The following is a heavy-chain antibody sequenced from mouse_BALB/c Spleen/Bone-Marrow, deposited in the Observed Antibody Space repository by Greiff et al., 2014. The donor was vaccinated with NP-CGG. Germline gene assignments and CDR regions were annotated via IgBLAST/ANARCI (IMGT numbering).Heavy chain of an antibody. CDR3: TRYDLTTRAFAY. V-gene: IGHV1S82*01. CDR2: IHLSDSES. CDR1: GYSFTSYW. Sequence: VQLVESGAELVRPGASVKLSCKASGYSFTSYWMNWVKQRPGQGLEWIGMIHLSDSESRLNQKFKDKATLTVDKSSSTAYMQLSCTTSEDSAVDYCTRYDLTTRAFAYWGQGTLVTVSA. D-gene: IGHD3-3*01. J-gene: IGHJ3*01.